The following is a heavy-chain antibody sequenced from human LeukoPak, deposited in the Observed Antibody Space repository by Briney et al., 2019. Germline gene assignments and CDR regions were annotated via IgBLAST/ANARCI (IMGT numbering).Heavy chain of an antibody. CDR3: AKGPLAVAAILLVK. V-gene: IGHV3-30*18. J-gene: IGHJ4*02. CDR1: GFTFSIYG. Sequence: GGSLRLSCAASGFTFSIYGMHWVRQAPGKGLEWVAVISYDGSNKYYADSVKGRFTISRDNSKNTLYLQMNSLRAEDTAVYYCAKGPLAVAAILLVKWGQGTLVTVSS. D-gene: IGHD6-19*01. CDR2: ISYDGSNK.